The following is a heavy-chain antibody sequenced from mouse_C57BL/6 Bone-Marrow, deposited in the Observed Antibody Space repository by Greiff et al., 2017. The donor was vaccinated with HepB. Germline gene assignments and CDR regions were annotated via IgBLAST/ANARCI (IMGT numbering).Heavy chain of an antibody. J-gene: IGHJ3*01. V-gene: IGHV5-9-1*02. Sequence: EVQVVESGEGLVKPGGSLKLSCAASGFTFSSYAMPWVRQTPEKRLEWVAYIRSGGDYIYYADTVKGRFTISRDNAMNTLYLQMSSRTSEDTAMYYCTRVQLRPSWFAYGGQGTLVTVSA. D-gene: IGHD3-2*02. CDR1: GFTFSSYA. CDR2: IRSGGDYI. CDR3: TRVQLRPSWFAY.